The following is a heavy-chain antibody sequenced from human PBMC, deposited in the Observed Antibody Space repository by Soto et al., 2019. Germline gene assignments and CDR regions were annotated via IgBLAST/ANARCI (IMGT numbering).Heavy chain of an antibody. CDR1: GLTFSTYA. J-gene: IGHJ4*02. CDR2: ISVSGDST. D-gene: IGHD2-15*01. Sequence: GGSLRLSCAASGLTFSTYAMNWVRQAPGKGLEWVSTISVSGDSTYFADSVKGRFAVSRDNSKNTVYLQMNSLRAEDTAIYYCATRHLPYCSGGTCNPFDFWGQGTLVTVSS. V-gene: IGHV3-23*01. CDR3: ATRHLPYCSGGTCNPFDF.